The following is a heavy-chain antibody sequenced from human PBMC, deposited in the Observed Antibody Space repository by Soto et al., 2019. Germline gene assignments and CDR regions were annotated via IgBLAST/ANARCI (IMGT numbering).Heavy chain of an antibody. V-gene: IGHV1-46*03. CDR1: EYTFTDYS. CDR2: INPSVGTT. D-gene: IGHD6-13*01. CDR3: TRDFFSSSWYVRAFDI. Sequence: QVQLVQSGAEVKKPGASVKLSCKASEYTFTDYSLHWVRQAPGQGLEWMGIINPSVGTTTYAQKFQDRVVMTRDTSTSTVYMELSILRAEDTAVYYCTRDFFSSSWYVRAFDIWGQGTMVTVSS. J-gene: IGHJ3*02.